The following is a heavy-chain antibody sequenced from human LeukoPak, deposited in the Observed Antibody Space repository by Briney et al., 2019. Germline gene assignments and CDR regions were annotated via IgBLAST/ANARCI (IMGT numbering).Heavy chain of an antibody. V-gene: IGHV3-21*01. Sequence: SGGSLRLSCAASGFTFSSYSMNWVRQAPGKGLEWVAAISTTSGNIYYADSVKGRFTISRDNAKNSLYLQMNSLRAEDTAVYYCARSYDDYGTPGGIDTWGQGTLVTVSS. J-gene: IGHJ5*02. CDR3: ARSYDDYGTPGGIDT. CDR1: GFTFSSYS. D-gene: IGHD4-17*01. CDR2: ISTTSGNI.